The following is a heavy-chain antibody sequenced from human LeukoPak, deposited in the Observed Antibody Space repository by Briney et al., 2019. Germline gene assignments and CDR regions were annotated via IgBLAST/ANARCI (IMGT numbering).Heavy chain of an antibody. D-gene: IGHD3-22*01. CDR2: IYGGGSS. CDR1: GFTVNSNY. CDR3: ARGTYYYDSSGYLGDAFDI. J-gene: IGHJ3*02. V-gene: IGHV3-53*01. Sequence: GGSLRLSCAASGFTVNSNYMSWVRQAPGKGLEWVSVIYGGGSSYYADSEKGRFTISRDNSKNTLFLQMNSLRAEDTAVYYCARGTYYYDSSGYLGDAFDIWGQGTMVTVSS.